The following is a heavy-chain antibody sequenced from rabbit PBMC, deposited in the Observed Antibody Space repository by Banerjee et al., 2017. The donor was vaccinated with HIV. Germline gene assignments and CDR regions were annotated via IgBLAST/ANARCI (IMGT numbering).Heavy chain of an antibody. CDR3: ARDRDTGSGDWFNL. J-gene: IGHJ4*01. D-gene: IGHD1-1*01. CDR1: GFSLSSND. CDR2: IYACNGST. Sequence: QSLEESGGDLVKPGGSLTLTCTASGFSLSSNDMSWVRQAPGKGLVWIGDIYACNGSTHYASWVNGRFTISKTSSTTVTLQMTSLTAADTATYFCARDRDTGSGDWFNLWGQGTLVTVS. V-gene: IGHV1S40*01.